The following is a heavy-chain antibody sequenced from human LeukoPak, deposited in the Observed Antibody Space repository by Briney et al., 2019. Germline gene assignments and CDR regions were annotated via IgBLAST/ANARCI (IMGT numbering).Heavy chain of an antibody. V-gene: IGHV4-38-2*02. Sequence: SETLSLTCTVSGYSISSGHYWGWIRQPPGKGLEWIGGIYHSGSTYYNPSLKSRVTISVDTSKSQFSLKLSSVTAADTGVYYCARGYMLHDYRRGFDPWGQGTLVTVSS. CDR1: GYSISSGHY. D-gene: IGHD4-11*01. CDR3: ARGYMLHDYRRGFDP. CDR2: IYHSGST. J-gene: IGHJ5*02.